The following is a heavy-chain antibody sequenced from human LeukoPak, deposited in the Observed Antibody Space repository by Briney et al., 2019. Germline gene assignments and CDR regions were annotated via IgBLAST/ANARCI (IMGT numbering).Heavy chain of an antibody. Sequence: SETLSLTCTVSGGSISSYYWSWIRQPPGKGLEWIGYIYYSGSTNYNPSLKSRVTISVDTSNNQFSLKLSSVTAADTAVYYCARDIWDYSDYGFDPWGQGTLVTVSS. CDR3: ARDIWDYSDYGFDP. V-gene: IGHV4-59*01. D-gene: IGHD4-11*01. J-gene: IGHJ5*02. CDR1: GGSISSYY. CDR2: IYYSGST.